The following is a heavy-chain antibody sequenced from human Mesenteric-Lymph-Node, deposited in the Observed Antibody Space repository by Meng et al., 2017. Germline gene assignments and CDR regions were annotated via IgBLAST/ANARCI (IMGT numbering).Heavy chain of an antibody. V-gene: IGHV1-18*01. Sequence: QVQLVQSGAEVKKPGASVMVSCKATGYTFSNYGISWVRQAPGQGLEWMGWISGYSGNTKYAQKLQGRVTMTTDTSTNTAYMELRSLRSDDTAVYYCTRADIAAAGTGGYWGQGTLVTVSS. CDR1: GYTFSNYG. J-gene: IGHJ4*02. CDR3: TRADIAAAGTGGY. CDR2: ISGYSGNT. D-gene: IGHD6-13*01.